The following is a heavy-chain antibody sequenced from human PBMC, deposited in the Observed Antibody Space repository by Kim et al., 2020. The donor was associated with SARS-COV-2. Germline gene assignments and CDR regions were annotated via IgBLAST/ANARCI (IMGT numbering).Heavy chain of an antibody. J-gene: IGHJ1*01. CDR3: ARVPQDYYGSGGSEYFQH. D-gene: IGHD3-10*01. CDR1: GGSISSGSYY. CDR2: IYTSGST. Sequence: SETLSLTCTVSGGSISSGSYYWSWIRQPAGKGLEWIGRIYTSGSTNYNPSLKSRVTISVDTSKNQFSLKLSSVTAADTAVYYRARVPQDYYGSGGSEYFQHWGQGTLVTSSS. V-gene: IGHV4-61*02.